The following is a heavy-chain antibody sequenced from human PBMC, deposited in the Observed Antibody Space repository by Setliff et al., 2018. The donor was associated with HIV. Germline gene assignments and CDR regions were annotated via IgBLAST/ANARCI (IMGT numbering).Heavy chain of an antibody. CDR3: ARDQLYTKATFDV. Sequence: PGGSLRLSCVGSGFNFDSDIMMWVRQAPGKGPEWVSAITQNAFRTYYADSVKGRFTLSRDNSKNTLYLQMNSLRAEDTAVYYCARDQLYTKATFDVWGQGTLVTVSS. CDR2: ITQNAFRT. CDR1: GFNFDSDI. V-gene: IGHV3-23*01. J-gene: IGHJ3*01. D-gene: IGHD3-16*02.